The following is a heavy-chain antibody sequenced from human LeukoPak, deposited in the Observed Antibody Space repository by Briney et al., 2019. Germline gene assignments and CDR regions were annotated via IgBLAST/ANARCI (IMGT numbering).Heavy chain of an antibody. CDR1: GFTLTTYY. D-gene: IGHD4/OR15-4a*01. V-gene: IGHV3-7*01. Sequence: SGGSLSLSCGGSGFTLTTYYMSWVRQAPEKGLEWVANINHDGSKKSYADSVKGRFSISRDNTRNSLYLQIHSLSIEDTAVYFCARDRSPTVGGASYVPINIWHRGTKTIVSS. CDR3: ARDRSPTVGGASYVPINI. CDR2: INHDGSKK. J-gene: IGHJ3*02.